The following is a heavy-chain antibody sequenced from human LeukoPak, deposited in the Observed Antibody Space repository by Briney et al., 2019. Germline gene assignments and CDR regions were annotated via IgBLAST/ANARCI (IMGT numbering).Heavy chain of an antibody. CDR3: ARVPISRNGYLVFDY. Sequence: SETLSLTCTVSGGSISSSSYYWSWIRQPAGKGLEWIGRIYTSGSTNYNPSLKSRVTMSVDTSKNQFSLKLSSVTAADTAVYYCARVPISRNGYLVFDYWGQGTLVTVSS. CDR1: GGSISSSSYY. V-gene: IGHV4-61*02. J-gene: IGHJ4*02. CDR2: IYTSGST. D-gene: IGHD5-18*01.